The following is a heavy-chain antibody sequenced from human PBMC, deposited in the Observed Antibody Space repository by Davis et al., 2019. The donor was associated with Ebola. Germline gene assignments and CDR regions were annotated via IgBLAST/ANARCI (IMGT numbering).Heavy chain of an antibody. V-gene: IGHV3-48*03. CDR3: ARIIAASAPFDY. CDR2: ISNTAKTI. Sequence: GGSLRLSCAAYGFTFRSWDMNWVRQAPGKGLEWVSYISNTAKTIYYADSVKGRFTISRDNARNSVYLQMDSLRAEDTGVYYCARIIAASAPFDYRGQGTPVTVSS. J-gene: IGHJ4*02. CDR1: GFTFRSWD. D-gene: IGHD6-13*01.